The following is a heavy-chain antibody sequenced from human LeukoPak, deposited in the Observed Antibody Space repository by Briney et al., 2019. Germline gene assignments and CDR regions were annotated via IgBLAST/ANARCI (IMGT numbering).Heavy chain of an antibody. V-gene: IGHV3-30*02. J-gene: IGHJ4*02. D-gene: IGHD1-26*01. Sequence: GGSLRLSCAASGFTFSNYAMSWVRQAPGKGLEWVAFIRYDGSNKYYADSVKGRFTISRDNSKNTLYLQMNSLRAEDTAVYYCAKARSYSGSYYVDYWGQGTLVTVSS. CDR3: AKARSYSGSYYVDY. CDR2: IRYDGSNK. CDR1: GFTFSNYA.